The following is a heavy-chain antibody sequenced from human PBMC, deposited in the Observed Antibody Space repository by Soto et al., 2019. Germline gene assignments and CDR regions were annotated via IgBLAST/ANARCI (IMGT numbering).Heavy chain of an antibody. CDR3: AGGKWLRSSFDY. Sequence: SRVNISVDTSKNQFSLKLSSVTAADTAVYYCAGGKWLRSSFDYWGQGTLVTVSS. V-gene: IGHV4-34*01. J-gene: IGHJ4*02. D-gene: IGHD5-12*01.